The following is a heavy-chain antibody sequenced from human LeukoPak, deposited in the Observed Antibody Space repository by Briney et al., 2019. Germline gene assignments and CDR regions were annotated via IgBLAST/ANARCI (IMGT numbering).Heavy chain of an antibody. Sequence: GGALRLSCAASGFTFSRYGLHWLRQAPGKGLEGVAFIRYDGSNNYYAAFVKDRFTIFRDNSKNTLYLQMNSLRAEDTAVYFCAKDGECDIRDAFDSCDQQTIVTVSS. CDR3: AKDGECDIRDAFDS. V-gene: IGHV3-30*02. D-gene: IGHD2-21*02. CDR2: IRYDGSNN. J-gene: IGHJ3*02. CDR1: GFTFSRYG.